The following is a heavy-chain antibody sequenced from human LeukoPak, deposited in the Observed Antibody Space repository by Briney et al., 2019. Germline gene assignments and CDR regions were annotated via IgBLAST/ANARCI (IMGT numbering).Heavy chain of an antibody. CDR2: IYYSGST. Sequence: SETLSLTCTVSGGSISSYYWSWIRQPPGKGLEWIGYIYYSGSTNYNPSLKSRVTISVDTSKNQFSLKLSSVTAADTAVYYCARQEYSSSSFDYWGQGTLVTVSS. D-gene: IGHD6-6*01. J-gene: IGHJ4*02. V-gene: IGHV4-59*08. CDR1: GGSISSYY. CDR3: ARQEYSSSSFDY.